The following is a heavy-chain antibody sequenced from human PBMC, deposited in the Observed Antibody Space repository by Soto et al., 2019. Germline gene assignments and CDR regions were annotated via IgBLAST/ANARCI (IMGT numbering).Heavy chain of an antibody. CDR1: GDSASSNSAA. J-gene: IGHJ6*02. D-gene: IGHD3-10*01. V-gene: IGHV6-1*01. Sequence: SQTLSLTCALSGDSASSNSAAWNWIRQAPSRGLEWLRRTYYRSKRYNDYALSVKSRITIKQETSNNKFSLPVNSVTPEDKAMYYCSREGGFYYGPGSVLNVWGQGTMVTVSS. CDR3: SREGGFYYGPGSVLNV. CDR2: TYYRSKRYN.